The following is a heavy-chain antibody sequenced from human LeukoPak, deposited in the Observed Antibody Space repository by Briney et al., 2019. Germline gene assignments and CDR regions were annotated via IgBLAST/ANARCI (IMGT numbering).Heavy chain of an antibody. V-gene: IGHV3-48*01. D-gene: IGHD3-22*01. CDR3: VRYSSGYYRGPFDQ. CDR1: GFAFSSYG. J-gene: IGHJ4*02. Sequence: PGGSLRLSCAASGFAFSSYGMNWVRQAPGKGLEWISYISGSSDAIYYADSVKGRFTVSRDNAKNSLYLQMNSLRAEDTAVYYCVRYSSGYYRGPFDQWGQGTLVTVSS. CDR2: ISGSSDAI.